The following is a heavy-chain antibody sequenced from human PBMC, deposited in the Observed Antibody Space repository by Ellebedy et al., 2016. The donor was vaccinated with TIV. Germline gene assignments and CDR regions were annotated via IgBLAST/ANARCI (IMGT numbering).Heavy chain of an antibody. CDR3: ARPLKGGDPWYFDL. V-gene: IGHV5-51*01. CDR2: IYPGDSDT. Sequence: KVSCKGSGYSFTSYWIGWVRQMPGKGLEWMGIIYPGDSDTKYSPSFQGQVTISADKSISTAFLQWSSLKASDTAMYYCARPLKGGDPWYFDLWGRGTLVTVSS. J-gene: IGHJ2*01. CDR1: GYSFTSYW. D-gene: IGHD2-21*01.